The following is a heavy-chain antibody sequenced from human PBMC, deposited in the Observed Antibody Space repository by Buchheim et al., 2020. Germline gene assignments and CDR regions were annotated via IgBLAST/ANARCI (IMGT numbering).Heavy chain of an antibody. CDR1: GGSISSGSYY. D-gene: IGHD3-3*01. CDR3: ARSENFDVWSGPPFDP. J-gene: IGHJ5*02. CDR2: MYYSGST. Sequence: QLQLQESGPGLVKPSETLSLICTVSGGSISSGSYYWGWIRQPPGKGLEWIGSMYYSGSTYYNPSLKSRVTISIDTSKNQFSLKLSSVTAADTAVYYCARSENFDVWSGPPFDPWGQGTL. V-gene: IGHV4-39*01.